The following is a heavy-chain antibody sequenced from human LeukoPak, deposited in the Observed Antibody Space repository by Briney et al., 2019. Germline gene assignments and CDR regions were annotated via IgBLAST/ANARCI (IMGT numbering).Heavy chain of an antibody. CDR3: ARDLFPYSSSLHYFDY. V-gene: IGHV1-2*02. D-gene: IGHD6-13*01. CDR1: GYTFTGYY. J-gene: IGHJ4*02. Sequence: GASVKVSCKASGYTFTGYYMHWVRQAPGQGLEWMGWINPNSGGTNYAQKFQGRVTMTRDTSISTAYMELSRLRSDDTAVYYCARDLFPYSSSLHYFDYWGQGTLVTVSS. CDR2: INPNSGGT.